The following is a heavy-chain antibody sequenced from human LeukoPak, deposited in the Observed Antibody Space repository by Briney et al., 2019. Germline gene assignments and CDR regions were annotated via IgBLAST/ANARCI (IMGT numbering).Heavy chain of an antibody. CDR1: GCTFTNDD. CDR3: ARSASGTGYTA. CDR2: MNPNSGNT. V-gene: IGHV1-8*01. D-gene: IGHD3-9*01. Sequence: ASVNVSRKASGCTFTNDDISWVRQATGQGLEWIGKMNPNSGNTGYAQKFQGRVTMTRSTSVSTVHMELNSLTSEDTAVYFCARSASGTGYTAWGQGTLVTVSS. J-gene: IGHJ4*02.